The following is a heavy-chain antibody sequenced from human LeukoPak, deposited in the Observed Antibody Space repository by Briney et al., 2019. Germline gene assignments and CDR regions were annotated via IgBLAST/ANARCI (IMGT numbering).Heavy chain of an antibody. V-gene: IGHV1-69*04. CDR3: VRPSREMAPIRVWYFDL. CDR2: IIPILDLT. CDR1: GGTFSNFA. Sequence: ASVKVSCKASGGTFSNFAINWVRQAPGQGLEWMGRIIPILDLTNYAQKFQDRVTITADKSTNTAYMDLGRLTSEDTAVYYCVRPSREMAPIRVWYFDLWGRGTLVTVSS. J-gene: IGHJ2*01. D-gene: IGHD5-24*01.